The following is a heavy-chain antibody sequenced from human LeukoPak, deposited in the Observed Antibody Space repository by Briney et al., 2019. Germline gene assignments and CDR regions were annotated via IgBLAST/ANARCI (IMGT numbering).Heavy chain of an antibody. Sequence: ASVKVSCTASGYTFTGYYMHWVRQAPGQGLEWMGWINPNSGGTNYAQKFQGRVTMTRDTSISTAYMELSRLRSDDTAVYYCARVEDTAAATRNYCGMDVWGQGTTVTVSS. V-gene: IGHV1-2*02. D-gene: IGHD2-15*01. CDR2: INPNSGGT. J-gene: IGHJ6*02. CDR3: ARVEDTAAATRNYCGMDV. CDR1: GYTFTGYY.